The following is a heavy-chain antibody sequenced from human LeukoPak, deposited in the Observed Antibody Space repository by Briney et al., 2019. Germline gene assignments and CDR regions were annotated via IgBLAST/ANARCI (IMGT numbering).Heavy chain of an antibody. V-gene: IGHV1-69*13. D-gene: IGHD6-6*01. Sequence: ASVKVSCKASGGTFSSYAISWVRQAPGQGLEWMGGIIPIFGTANYAQKFQGRVTITADESTSTAYMELSSLRSEDTAVYYCAVGGVIAAIFDYWGQGTLVTVSS. CDR2: IIPIFGTA. CDR3: AVGGVIAAIFDY. J-gene: IGHJ4*02. CDR1: GGTFSSYA.